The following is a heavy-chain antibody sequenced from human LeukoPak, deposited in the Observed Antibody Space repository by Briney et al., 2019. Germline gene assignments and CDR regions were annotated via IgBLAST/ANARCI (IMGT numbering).Heavy chain of an antibody. CDR2: INHSGST. V-gene: IGHV4-39*01. CDR1: GDSISSSSDY. J-gene: IGHJ3*02. D-gene: IGHD4-17*01. CDR3: ARPDYGDYVFDI. Sequence: PSETLSLTCTVSGDSISSSSDYWGWIRQPPGKGLEWIEEINHSGSTYYNPSLKSRATISVDTSKNQFSLKLRSVTAADTAVYHCARPDYGDYVFDIWGQGTMVTVSS.